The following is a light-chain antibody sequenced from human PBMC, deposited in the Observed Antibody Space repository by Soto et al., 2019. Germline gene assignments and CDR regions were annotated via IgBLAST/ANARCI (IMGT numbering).Light chain of an antibody. CDR1: SSDIGDSNY. J-gene: IGLJ1*01. CDR3: TSFRSSSTSYV. V-gene: IGLV2-14*03. Sequence: QSALTQPASVSGSPGQSITISCTGTSSDIGDSNYFSWYQQHPGKAPKLVIYDVSNRPSGVSNRFSGSKSANTASLTISGLQSEDEADYYCTSFRSSSTSYVFGTGTKLTVL. CDR2: DVS.